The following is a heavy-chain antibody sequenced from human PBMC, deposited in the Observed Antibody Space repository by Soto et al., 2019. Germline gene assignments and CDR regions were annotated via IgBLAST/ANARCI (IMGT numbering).Heavy chain of an antibody. Sequence: GGSLRLSYRAPGFSFSSYWMSWVRQAPGKGLEWVAGIKQDGIEKYYLASVKGRFTISRDNARNTLYLQVSSLRAADTAVYYCSRDKHDYAMWGQGTRVTVSS. CDR3: SRDKHDYAM. D-gene: IGHD2-8*01. V-gene: IGHV3-7*03. CDR2: IKQDGIEK. CDR1: GFSFSSYW. J-gene: IGHJ1*01.